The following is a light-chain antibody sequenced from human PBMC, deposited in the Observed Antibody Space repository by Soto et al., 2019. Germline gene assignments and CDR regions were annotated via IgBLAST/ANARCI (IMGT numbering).Light chain of an antibody. CDR1: QDILSW. CDR2: ASS. V-gene: IGKV1-12*01. Sequence: DIQMTQSPSSVSASVGDTVTITCRASQDILSWLAWYQQKPGEAPRLLIYASSNLQSGVPSRFSGSRSGTDFTLTISSLQPEDFATYYCQQANTFPITFGSGTRLDIK. J-gene: IGKJ3*01. CDR3: QQANTFPIT.